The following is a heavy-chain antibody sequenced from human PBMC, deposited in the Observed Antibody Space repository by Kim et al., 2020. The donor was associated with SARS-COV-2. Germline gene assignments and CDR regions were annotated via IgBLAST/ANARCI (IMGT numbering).Heavy chain of an antibody. CDR1: GFTFDDYA. V-gene: IGHV3-9*01. Sequence: GGSLRLSCAASGFTFDDYAMHWVRQAPGKGLEWVSGISWNSGSIGYADSVKGRFTISRDNAKNSLYLQMNSLRAEDTALYYCAKGHGYYYDSSGYHFDY. CDR3: AKGHGYYYDSSGYHFDY. J-gene: IGHJ4*01. CDR2: ISWNSGSI. D-gene: IGHD3-22*01.